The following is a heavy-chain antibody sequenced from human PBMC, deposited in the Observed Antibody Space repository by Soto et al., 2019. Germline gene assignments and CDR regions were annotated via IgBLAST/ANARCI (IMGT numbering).Heavy chain of an antibody. Sequence: QVQLVQSGAEVKKPGASVKVSCKTSGYTYTEYPIHWVRQAPGQGLEWMGWINVGNGNAKYSQKFQGRVTMTRDTSASTVYMELSSLGSEDTAVYYCTSSYERGYWGQGTLVTVSS. CDR2: INVGNGNA. J-gene: IGHJ4*02. V-gene: IGHV1-3*01. CDR1: GYTYTEYP. D-gene: IGHD3-3*01. CDR3: TSSYERGY.